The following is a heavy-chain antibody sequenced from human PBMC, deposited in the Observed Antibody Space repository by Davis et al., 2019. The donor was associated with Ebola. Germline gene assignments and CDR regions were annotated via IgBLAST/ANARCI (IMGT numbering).Heavy chain of an antibody. CDR1: GFTFVSYA. Sequence: PGGSLRLSCAASGFTFVSYAMAWVRQAPGKGLEWVLVISYGDGNYRYYADSVKGRFTISRDNSKNMVNLQMNSLRPDDTAVYHCARAKTTSGVDLGGIYSMDVWGQGTTVTVSS. CDR2: ISYGDGNYR. V-gene: IGHV3-30-3*01. J-gene: IGHJ6*02. CDR3: ARAKTTSGVDLGGIYSMDV. D-gene: IGHD3-3*01.